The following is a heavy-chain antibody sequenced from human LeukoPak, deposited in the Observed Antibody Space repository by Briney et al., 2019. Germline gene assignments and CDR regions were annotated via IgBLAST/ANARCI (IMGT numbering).Heavy chain of an antibody. CDR1: GFTFSSYG. CDR3: ARDPHYYYDSSGVDY. CDR2: ISYDGSNK. Sequence: GGSLRLSCAASGFTFSSYGMHWVRQAPGKGLEWVAVISYDGSNKYYADSVKGRFTISRDNSKNTLYLQMNSLRAEDTAVYYCARDPHYYYDSSGVDYWGQGTLVTVSS. V-gene: IGHV3-30*03. J-gene: IGHJ4*02. D-gene: IGHD3-22*01.